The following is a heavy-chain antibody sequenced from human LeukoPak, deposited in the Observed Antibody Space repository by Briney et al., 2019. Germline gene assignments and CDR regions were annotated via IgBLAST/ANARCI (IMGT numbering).Heavy chain of an antibody. V-gene: IGHV3-30*02. CDR3: AKDGSHDFWSGCYVDH. CDR2: IRYDGSNK. CDR1: GFTFSSYG. Sequence: GGSLRLSCAASGFTFSSYGMHWVRQAPGKGLEWVAFIRYDGSNKYYADSVKGRFTISRDNSKNTLYLQMNSLRAEDTAVYYCAKDGSHDFWSGCYVDHWGQGTLVTVSS. J-gene: IGHJ4*02. D-gene: IGHD3-3*01.